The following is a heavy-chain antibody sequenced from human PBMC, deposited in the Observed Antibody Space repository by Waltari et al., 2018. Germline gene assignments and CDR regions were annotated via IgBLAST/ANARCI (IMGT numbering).Heavy chain of an antibody. CDR1: GFTFSSYA. CDR2: ISFDENDK. CDR3: ARDEVPGKFDS. D-gene: IGHD1-26*01. J-gene: IGHJ4*02. Sequence: QVQLAESGGGVVQPGRSLRLSCAASGFTFSSYAFPWVRQSPDKGLEWMALISFDENDKYYADSVKGRFTISRDNSENTLYLQMNSLRPEDTAVYYCARDEVPGKFDSWGQGTLVTVSS. V-gene: IGHV3-30-3*01.